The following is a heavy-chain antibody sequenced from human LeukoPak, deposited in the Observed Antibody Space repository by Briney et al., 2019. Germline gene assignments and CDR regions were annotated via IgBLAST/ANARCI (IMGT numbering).Heavy chain of an antibody. J-gene: IGHJ4*02. CDR3: AKGQKHDFWSGHSHIYFDY. V-gene: IGHV3-23*01. D-gene: IGHD3-3*01. Sequence: GGSLRLSCAVSGFTFNLYAMAWVRQAPGEGLEWISRISDSGDTTYYADSVKGRFTISRNNSMNTFDLQMNSLRADDTAIYFCAKGQKHDFWSGHSHIYFDYWGQGARVTVSS. CDR2: ISDSGDTT. CDR1: GFTFNLYA.